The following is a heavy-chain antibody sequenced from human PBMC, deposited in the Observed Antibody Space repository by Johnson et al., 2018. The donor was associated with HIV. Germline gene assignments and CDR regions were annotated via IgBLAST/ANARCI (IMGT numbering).Heavy chain of an antibody. D-gene: IGHD3-16*02. CDR1: GFTFDDYG. CDR3: ARGSIMITFGGVIHDAFDI. V-gene: IGHV3-20*04. J-gene: IGHJ3*02. Sequence: MQLVESGGGVVQPGGSLRLSCAASGFTFDDYGMSWVRQDPGKVLEWVSGINWNGGSTGYADSVKGRFTISRDNTKNSLYLQMNSLRAEDTALYYCARGSIMITFGGVIHDAFDIWGQWTLVIVSS. CDR2: INWNGGST.